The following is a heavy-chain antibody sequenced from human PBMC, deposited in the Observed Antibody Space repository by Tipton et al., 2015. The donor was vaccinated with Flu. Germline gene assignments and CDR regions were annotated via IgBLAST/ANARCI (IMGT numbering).Heavy chain of an antibody. CDR3: AKGLRLYSYGYFFDY. J-gene: IGHJ4*02. V-gene: IGHV3-66*02. CDR2: IHGDGSA. CDR1: GVTVGSKT. D-gene: IGHD5-18*01. Sequence: SLRLSCVASGVTVGSKTISWVRQAPGKGLEWVSLIHGDGSAYYADSAKGRFTISRDNSKNTLYLQMNSLRAEDTALYYCAKGLRLYSYGYFFDYWGQGTLVTVSS.